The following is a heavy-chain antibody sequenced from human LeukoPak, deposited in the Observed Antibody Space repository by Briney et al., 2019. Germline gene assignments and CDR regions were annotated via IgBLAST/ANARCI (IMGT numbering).Heavy chain of an antibody. V-gene: IGHV4-39*07. CDR3: ARVLELELVDY. Sequence: RASETLSLTCTVSGGSFRSSSYYWGWIRQTPGKGPEWIGCIYYSGSTYYNPSLKSRVTISVDTSKNQFSLKLSSVTAADTAVYYCARVLELELVDYWGQGTLVTVSS. CDR2: IYYSGST. J-gene: IGHJ4*02. D-gene: IGHD1-7*01. CDR1: GGSFRSSSYY.